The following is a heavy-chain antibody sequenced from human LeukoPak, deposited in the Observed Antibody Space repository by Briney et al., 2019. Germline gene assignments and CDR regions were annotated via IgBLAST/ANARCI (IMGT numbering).Heavy chain of an antibody. Sequence: GESLKISCKGSRYRFTDYWIGWVRQMPGKGLEWMGIIYPGDSDTRYSPSLQGQVTISVDKSINTAHLQWSSLKASDTAMYYCARGAAGTIPDYYYFGMDIWGQGTTVTVSS. CDR1: RYRFTDYW. D-gene: IGHD1-7*01. CDR2: IYPGDSDT. V-gene: IGHV5-51*01. CDR3: ARGAAGTIPDYYYFGMDI. J-gene: IGHJ6*02.